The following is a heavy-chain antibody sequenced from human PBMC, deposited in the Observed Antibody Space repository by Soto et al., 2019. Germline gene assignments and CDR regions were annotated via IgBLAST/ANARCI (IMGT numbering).Heavy chain of an antibody. CDR1: GFTFSSYA. CDR2: ISYDGSNK. Sequence: QVQLVESGGGVVQPGRSLRLSCAASGFTFSSYAMHWVRQAPGKGLEWVAVISYDGSNKYYADSVKGRFTISRDNSKNTLYLQMNSLRAEDTAVYYCARDGSYGDYVAPYYYYYGMDVW. J-gene: IGHJ6*01. V-gene: IGHV3-30-3*01. CDR3: ARDGSYGDYVAPYYYYYGMDV. D-gene: IGHD4-17*01.